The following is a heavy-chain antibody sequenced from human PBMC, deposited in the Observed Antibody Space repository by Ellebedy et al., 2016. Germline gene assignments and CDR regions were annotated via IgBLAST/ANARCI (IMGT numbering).Heavy chain of an antibody. Sequence: GESLKISXAASGFTFKTYAMSWVRQAPGEGLEWVSTLSGSGPKTYYADSVQGRFTISRDNSNSTLYLQMNSLRAEDTAVYYCAKHETDGDYYFDLWGRGTLVTVSS. CDR2: LSGSGPKT. J-gene: IGHJ2*01. V-gene: IGHV3-23*01. CDR1: GFTFKTYA. CDR3: AKHETDGDYYFDL. D-gene: IGHD2-21*01.